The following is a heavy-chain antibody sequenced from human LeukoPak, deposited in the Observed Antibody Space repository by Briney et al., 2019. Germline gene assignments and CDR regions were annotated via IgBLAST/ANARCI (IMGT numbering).Heavy chain of an antibody. D-gene: IGHD3-10*01. CDR3: AREAVSITMVRGVIPYFDY. CDR1: GYTFTGYY. Sequence: ASVKVSCKASGYTFTGYYMHWVRQAPGQGLEWMGWINPNSGGTNYAQKLQGRVTMTRDTSISTAYMELSRLRSDDTAVYYCAREAVSITMVRGVIPYFDYWGQGTLVTVSS. CDR2: INPNSGGT. V-gene: IGHV1-2*02. J-gene: IGHJ4*02.